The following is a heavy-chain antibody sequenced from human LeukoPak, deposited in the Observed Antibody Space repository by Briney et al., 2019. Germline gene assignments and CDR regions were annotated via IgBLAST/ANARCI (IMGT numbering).Heavy chain of an antibody. V-gene: IGHV3-23*01. CDR1: GFTFNNYA. D-gene: IGHD3-22*01. CDR3: AKTSGGYYVEYHFDY. CDR2: LSATGVTT. J-gene: IGHJ4*02. Sequence: GESLRLSCAASGFTFNNYAMSWVRQAPGKGLEWVAGLSATGVTTYYTDSVKGRFTISRDNSKNTLYLQMNSLRAEDTAVYYCAKTSGGYYVEYHFDYWGQGTLVTVSS.